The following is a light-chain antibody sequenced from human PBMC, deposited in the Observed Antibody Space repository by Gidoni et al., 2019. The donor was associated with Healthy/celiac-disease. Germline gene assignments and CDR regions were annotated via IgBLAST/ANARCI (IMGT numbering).Light chain of an antibody. J-gene: IGKJ3*01. CDR1: QSVSSN. CDR2: GAS. CDR3: QQYNNWPAFT. V-gene: IGKV3-15*01. Sequence: EIVMTQPPATLSVSPGERATLSCRASQSVSSNLAWYQQKPGQAPRLLIYGASTRATGIPARCSGSGSGTEFTLTISSLQSEDFAVNYYQQYNNWPAFTFGPGTKVDIK.